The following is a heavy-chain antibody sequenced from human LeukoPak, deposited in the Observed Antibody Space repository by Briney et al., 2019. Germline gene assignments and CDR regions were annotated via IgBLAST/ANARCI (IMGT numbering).Heavy chain of an antibody. CDR2: IYTSGST. D-gene: IGHD2-2*01. V-gene: IGHV4-61*02. CDR1: GGSISSGSYY. Sequence: PSETLSLTCTVSGGSISSGSYYWSWIRQPAGKGLEWIGRIYTSGSTNYNPSLKSRVTISVDTSKNQFSLKLSSVTAADTAVYYCARERGFPRGSTGRFDPWGQGTLVTVSS. J-gene: IGHJ5*02. CDR3: ARERGFPRGSTGRFDP.